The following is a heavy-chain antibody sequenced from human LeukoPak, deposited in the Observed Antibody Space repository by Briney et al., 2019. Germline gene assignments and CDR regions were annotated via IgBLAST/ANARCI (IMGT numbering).Heavy chain of an antibody. D-gene: IGHD3-22*01. V-gene: IGHV4-39*07. CDR2: IYYSGST. CDR1: GGSISSSSYY. J-gene: IGHJ4*02. Sequence: SETLSLTCTVSGGSISSSSYYWGWIRQPPGKGLEWIGSIYYSGSTYYNPSLKSRVTISVDTSKNQFSLKLSSVTAADTAVYYCARSLYYYDSSGQRGPFDYWGQGTLVTVSS. CDR3: ARSLYYYDSSGQRGPFDY.